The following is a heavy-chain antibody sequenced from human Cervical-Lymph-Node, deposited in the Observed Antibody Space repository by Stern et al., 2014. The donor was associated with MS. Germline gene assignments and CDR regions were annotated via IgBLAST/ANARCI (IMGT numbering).Heavy chain of an antibody. CDR1: GYTFSGFY. Sequence: QVQLVQSGADVKKPGASVRVSCKASGYTFSGFYMHWVRQAPGQGLEWMGWIKPNNGGTKSAQKFQGRVTMTRDTSTSTAYMELSSLTSDDTAVYYCARGRGHGYDFVFLSYWGQGTLVTVSS. D-gene: IGHD5-12*01. CDR3: ARGRGHGYDFVFLSY. V-gene: IGHV1-2*02. CDR2: IKPNNGGT. J-gene: IGHJ4*02.